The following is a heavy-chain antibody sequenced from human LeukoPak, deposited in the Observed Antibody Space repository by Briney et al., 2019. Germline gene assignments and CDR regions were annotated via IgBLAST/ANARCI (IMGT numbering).Heavy chain of an antibody. Sequence: PGGSLRLSCAASGFIFSSSEMNWVRQAPGKGLEWVSYISSSGSNIYNAESVKGRFTISRDNAKNSLYLQMNSLRAEDTAVYYCTRLSGDNWNYGGNFDSWGQGTLVTVSS. CDR2: ISSSGSNI. V-gene: IGHV3-48*03. CDR1: GFIFSSSE. CDR3: TRLSGDNWNYGGNFDS. J-gene: IGHJ4*02. D-gene: IGHD1-7*01.